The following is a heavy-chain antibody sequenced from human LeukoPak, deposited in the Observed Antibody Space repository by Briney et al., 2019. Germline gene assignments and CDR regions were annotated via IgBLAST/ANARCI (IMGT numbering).Heavy chain of an antibody. V-gene: IGHV1-69-2*01. Sequence: ASVKVSCKVSGYTFTDYYMHWVPQAPGKGLEWMGLVDPEDGETIYAEKFQGRVTITADTSTDTAYMELSSPRSEDTAVYYCATGRTEADVWGKGTTVTVSS. J-gene: IGHJ6*04. CDR1: GYTFTDYY. CDR3: ATGRTEADV. CDR2: VDPEDGET.